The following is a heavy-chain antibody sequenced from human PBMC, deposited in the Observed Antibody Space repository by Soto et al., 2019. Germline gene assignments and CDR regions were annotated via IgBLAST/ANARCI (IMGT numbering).Heavy chain of an antibody. V-gene: IGHV1-69*13. J-gene: IGHJ6*02. D-gene: IGHD5-12*01. CDR1: GGTFSSYA. Sequence: SVKVSCKASGGTFSSYAISWVRQAPGQGLEWMGGIIPIFGTANYAQKFQGRVTITADESTSTAYMELSSLRSEDTAVYYCATGGYSGYDPILPYYYYGMDVWGQGTTVTVSS. CDR3: ATGGYSGYDPILPYYYYGMDV. CDR2: IIPIFGTA.